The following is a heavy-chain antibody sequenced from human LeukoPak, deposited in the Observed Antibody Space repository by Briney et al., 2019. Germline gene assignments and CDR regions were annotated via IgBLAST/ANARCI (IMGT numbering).Heavy chain of an antibody. J-gene: IGHJ4*02. Sequence: GGSLRLSCAASGFTFSSYWMSGVRQAPGKGLEGVANIKQGGSEKYYVDSVQGRFTISRDNANNSLYLQMNSLRAEDTAVYYCARADYDYVWGSYRQYYFDYWGQGTLVTVSS. V-gene: IGHV3-7*01. CDR1: GFTFSSYW. D-gene: IGHD3-16*02. CDR2: IKQGGSEK. CDR3: ARADYDYVWGSYRQYYFDY.